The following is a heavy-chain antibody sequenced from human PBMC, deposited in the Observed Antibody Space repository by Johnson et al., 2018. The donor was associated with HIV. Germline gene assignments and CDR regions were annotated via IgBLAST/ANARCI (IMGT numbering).Heavy chain of an antibody. CDR3: GRDINYSNYVTDAFDI. CDR2: IGYDGSNK. J-gene: IGHJ3*02. CDR1: GFTFSSYG. Sequence: QVQLVESGGGLVQPGGSLRLSCAASGFTFSSYGMHWVRQAPGTGLEWVAVIGYDGSNKYYADSVKGRFTISRDNSKNTLYLQMNSLRAEDTAVYYCGRDINYSNYVTDAFDIWGQGTVVTVSS. D-gene: IGHD4-11*01. V-gene: IGHV3-33*08.